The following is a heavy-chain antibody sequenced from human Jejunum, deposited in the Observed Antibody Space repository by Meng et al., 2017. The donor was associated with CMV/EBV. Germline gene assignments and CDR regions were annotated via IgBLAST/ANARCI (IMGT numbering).Heavy chain of an antibody. J-gene: IGHJ4*02. CDR3: AKDRYSGVDY. V-gene: IGHV3-30*02. CDR1: GFTFSDYG. D-gene: IGHD1-26*01. Sequence: CAASGFTFSDYGMHWVRQAPGKGLEWVAFIEYDEKNKYYVDSVKGRFSISRDNSKNTLYLQMNSLRIEDTAVYYCAKDRYSGVDYWGQGTLVTVSS. CDR2: IEYDEKNK.